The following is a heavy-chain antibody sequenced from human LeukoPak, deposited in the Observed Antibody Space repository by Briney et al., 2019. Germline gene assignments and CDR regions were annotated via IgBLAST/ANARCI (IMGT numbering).Heavy chain of an antibody. CDR2: FDPEDGET. D-gene: IGHD1-26*01. J-gene: IGHJ4*02. Sequence: ASVKVSCKVSGYTLTELPMHWVRQAPGEGLEWMGGFDPEDGETIYAQKFQGRVTMTEDTSTDTAYMELSSLRSEDTAVYYCATWSPWELRPFDYWGQGTLVTVSS. CDR3: ATWSPWELRPFDY. CDR1: GYTLTELP. V-gene: IGHV1-24*01.